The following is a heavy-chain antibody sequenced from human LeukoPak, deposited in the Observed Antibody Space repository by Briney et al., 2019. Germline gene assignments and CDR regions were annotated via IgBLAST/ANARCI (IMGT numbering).Heavy chain of an antibody. V-gene: IGHV3-23*01. CDR2: ISGGGGST. D-gene: IGHD1-26*01. J-gene: IGHJ4*02. CDR3: AKGGKWDVTPFDY. Sequence: PGGSLRLSCAASGLTVRSNYMTWVRQAPGKGLEWVSTISGGGGSTYYADSVKGRFTISRDNSKNTLYLQVNSLRAEDTAVYYCAKGGKWDVTPFDYWGQGTLVTVSS. CDR1: GLTVRSNY.